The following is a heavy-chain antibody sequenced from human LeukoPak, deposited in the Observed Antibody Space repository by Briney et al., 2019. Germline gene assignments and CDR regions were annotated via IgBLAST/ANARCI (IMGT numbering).Heavy chain of an antibody. Sequence: GGSLRLSCAASGFTFSNAWMSWVSQAPGKGLEWVGRIKSKTDGGTTDYAAPVKGRFTISRDDSKNTLHLQMNSLKTEDTAVYYCTTDLYYYGSGVFDYWGQGTLVTVSS. CDR2: IKSKTDGGTT. J-gene: IGHJ4*02. V-gene: IGHV3-15*01. D-gene: IGHD3-10*01. CDR3: TTDLYYYGSGVFDY. CDR1: GFTFSNAW.